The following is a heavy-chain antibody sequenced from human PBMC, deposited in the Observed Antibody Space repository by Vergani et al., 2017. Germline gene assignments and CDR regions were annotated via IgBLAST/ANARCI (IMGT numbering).Heavy chain of an antibody. J-gene: IGHJ4*02. CDR1: GFTFSSYE. CDR3: ARSVVVPAAIYY. D-gene: IGHD2-2*01. V-gene: IGHV3-48*03. Sequence: EVQLVESGGGLVQPGGSLRLSCAASGFTFSSYEMNWVRQAPGKGLEWVSYISSSGSTIYYADSVKGRFTISRDNAKNSLYLQMNSLRAEDTAVYYCARSVVVPAAIYYWGQGTLVTVSS. CDR2: ISSSGSTI.